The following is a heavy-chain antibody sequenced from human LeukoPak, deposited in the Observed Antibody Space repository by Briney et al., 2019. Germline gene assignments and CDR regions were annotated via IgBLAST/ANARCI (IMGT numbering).Heavy chain of an antibody. CDR1: GGSISSSSYY. CDR2: IGVSGVDT. Sequence: PSETLSLTCTVSGGSISSSSYYWGWIRQPPGKGLEWVSAIGVSGVDTYYADSVKGRFTVSRDNSKSMLYLQLNSLRVEDTAVYYCAKDGYYGGRSWGYFDSWGQGTLVTVSS. D-gene: IGHD3-10*01. V-gene: IGHV3-23*01. CDR3: AKDGYYGGRSWGYFDS. J-gene: IGHJ4*02.